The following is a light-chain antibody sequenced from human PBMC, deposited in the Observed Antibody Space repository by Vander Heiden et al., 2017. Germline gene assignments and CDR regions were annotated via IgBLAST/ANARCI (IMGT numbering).Light chain of an antibody. CDR2: DAS. CDR3: QQHSNWPPIT. CDR1: QSVSSY. Sequence: EIVLTQSPATLSLSPGERATLSCRASQSVSSYLAWYQQKPGQAPRLLIYDASNRATGIPARFSGIGSGTDFTLTISSLEPEDFAVYYCQQHSNWPPITFGQGTQLEIK. V-gene: IGKV3-11*01. J-gene: IGKJ5*01.